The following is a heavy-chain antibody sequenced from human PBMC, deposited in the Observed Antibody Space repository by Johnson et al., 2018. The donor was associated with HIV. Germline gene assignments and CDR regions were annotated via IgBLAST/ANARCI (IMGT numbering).Heavy chain of an antibody. CDR3: ARGGLLSPDAFDI. CDR1: GFSFSSYD. Sequence: QVQLVESGGGVVQPGRSLRLSCAASGFSFSSYDMHWVRQAPGKGLEGVAFIRYDGSNKYYADSVKGRFNISRDNSKNTLYLQMNSLRAEDTAVYYCARGGLLSPDAFDIWGQGTMVTVSS. V-gene: IGHV3-30*02. J-gene: IGHJ3*02. CDR2: IRYDGSNK. D-gene: IGHD2-21*02.